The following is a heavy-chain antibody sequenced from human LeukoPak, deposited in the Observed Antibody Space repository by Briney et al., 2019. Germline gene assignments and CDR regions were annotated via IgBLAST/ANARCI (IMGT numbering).Heavy chain of an antibody. J-gene: IGHJ6*02. Sequence: SETLSLTCAVYGGSFSGYYWSWIRQPPGKGLEWIGEINHSGSTNYNPPLKSRVTISVDTSKNQFSLKLSSVTAADTAVYYCAREDIVATIGEYYYYGMDVWGQGTTVTVSS. D-gene: IGHD5-12*01. CDR2: INHSGST. V-gene: IGHV4-34*01. CDR3: AREDIVATIGEYYYYGMDV. CDR1: GGSFSGYY.